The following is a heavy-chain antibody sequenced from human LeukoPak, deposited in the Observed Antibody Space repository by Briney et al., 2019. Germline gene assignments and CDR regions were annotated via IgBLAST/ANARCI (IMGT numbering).Heavy chain of an antibody. CDR2: IYSSGST. CDR3: ARDRGGSYDTRALDY. J-gene: IGHJ4*02. CDR1: GGSISSYY. D-gene: IGHD1-26*01. Sequence: SETLSLTCTVSGGSISSYYWSWIRQPAGKGLEWIGRIYSSGSTNYNPSLKSRVTMSVDKSKSQFSLNLTSVTAADTAVYCCARDRGGSYDTRALDYWGQGALVTVSS. V-gene: IGHV4-4*07.